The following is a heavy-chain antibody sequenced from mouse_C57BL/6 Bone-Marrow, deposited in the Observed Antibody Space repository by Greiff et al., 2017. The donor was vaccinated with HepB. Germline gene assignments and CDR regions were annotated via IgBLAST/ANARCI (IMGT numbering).Heavy chain of an antibody. J-gene: IGHJ1*03. CDR1: GYTFTSYW. CDR3: ARAPRDGYFDV. D-gene: IGHD3-3*01. CDR2: IHPNSGST. V-gene: IGHV1-64*01. Sequence: VQLQQPGAELVKPGASVKLSCKASGYTFTSYWMHWVKQRPGQGLEWIGMIHPNSGSTNYNEKFKSKATLTVDKSSSTAYMQLSSLTSEDSAVYYCARAPRDGYFDVWGTGTTVTVSS.